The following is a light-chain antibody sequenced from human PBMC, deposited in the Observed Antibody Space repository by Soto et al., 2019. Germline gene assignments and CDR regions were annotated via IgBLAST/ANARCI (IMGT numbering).Light chain of an antibody. CDR1: NSNIGANS. V-gene: IGLV1-51*01. Sequence: QSVLTQPPSVSAAPGQKVTISCSGSNSNIGANSVSWYQHLPGTAPKVVIYDDDKRPSGIPDRSSGSKSGTSATLDITGLQIGDEADYYCGTWHSTLSVEWVFGGGTKLTVL. CDR3: GTWHSTLSVEWV. J-gene: IGLJ3*02. CDR2: DDD.